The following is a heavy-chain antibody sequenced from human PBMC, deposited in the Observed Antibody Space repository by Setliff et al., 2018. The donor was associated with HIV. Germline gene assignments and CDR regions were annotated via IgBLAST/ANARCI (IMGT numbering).Heavy chain of an antibody. Sequence: GGSLRLSCAASGFTFSRYEMNWVRQAPWKGLEWVSHISSSGGTIYYADSVKGRFTISRDNAKKSLYLQMNSLRADDTAVYYCARAFSGYYFDYWGQGTLVTVSS. CDR3: ARAFSGYYFDY. CDR2: ISSSGGTI. V-gene: IGHV3-48*03. J-gene: IGHJ4*02. D-gene: IGHD3-3*01. CDR1: GFTFSRYE.